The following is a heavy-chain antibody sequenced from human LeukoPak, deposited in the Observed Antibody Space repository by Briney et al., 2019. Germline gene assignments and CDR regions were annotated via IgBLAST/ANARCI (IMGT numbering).Heavy chain of an antibody. Sequence: SDTLSLTCTVSGGSMSSGTYYWGWIRQPPGKGLEWIGTIYYSGTTYYNPSLKSRVTISIDTSKNQFSLKLSSVTAADTAVYYYASTPLGATRPFDYWGPGTMFTLSS. CDR1: GGSMSSGTYY. J-gene: IGHJ4*02. V-gene: IGHV4-39*01. CDR2: IYYSGTT. D-gene: IGHD5-12*01. CDR3: ASTPLGATRPFDY.